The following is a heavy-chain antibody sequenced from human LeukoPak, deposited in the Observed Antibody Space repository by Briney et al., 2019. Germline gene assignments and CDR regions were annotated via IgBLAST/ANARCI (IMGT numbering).Heavy chain of an antibody. V-gene: IGHV3-23*01. CDR1: GFTFSSYG. CDR3: AKGLKPDYYYGMDV. Sequence: GGSLRLSCAASGFTFSSYGIHWVRQAPGKGLEWLSVISGSGGSAYYADSVKGRFTISRDNSKNTLYLQMNSLRAEDTAVYYCAKGLKPDYYYGMDVWGQGTTVTVSS. CDR2: ISGSGGSA. J-gene: IGHJ6*02.